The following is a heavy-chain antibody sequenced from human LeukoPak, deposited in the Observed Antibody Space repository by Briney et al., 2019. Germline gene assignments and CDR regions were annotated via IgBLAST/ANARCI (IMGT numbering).Heavy chain of an antibody. CDR1: GGSISNSSYY. CDR2: IYYSGST. CDR3: ARPRYSYGYFDY. D-gene: IGHD5-18*01. V-gene: IGHV4-39*07. Sequence: PSETLSLTCTVSGGSISNSSYYWGWIRQPPGKGLEWIGSIYYSGSTYYNPSLKSRVTISVDTSKNQFSLKLSSVTAADTAVYYCARPRYSYGYFDYWGQGTLVTVSS. J-gene: IGHJ4*02.